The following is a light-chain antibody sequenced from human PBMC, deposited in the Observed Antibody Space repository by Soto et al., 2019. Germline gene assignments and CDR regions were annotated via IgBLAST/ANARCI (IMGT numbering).Light chain of an antibody. J-gene: IGLJ3*02. CDR3: AAWDDSLNGWV. V-gene: IGLV1-44*01. Sequence: QSVLTQPPSVSGTPGQRVTISCSGSSSNIGSKTVNWYHQLPGTAPKLLIYSNNQRPAGVPDRFSGSKSGTSASLGIRGLQSEDEADYYCAAWDDSLNGWVFGGGTQLTVL. CDR2: SNN. CDR1: SSNIGSKT.